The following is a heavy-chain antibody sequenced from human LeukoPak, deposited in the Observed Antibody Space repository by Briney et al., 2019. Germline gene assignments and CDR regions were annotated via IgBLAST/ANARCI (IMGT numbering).Heavy chain of an antibody. CDR1: GGSISSSSYY. CDR2: IYYSGRT. J-gene: IGHJ6*03. CDR3: ARVLGYCSGGSCFFQSRYYYYYMDV. Sequence: SEILSLTCTVSGGSISSSSYYWGWIRQPPGKGLEWIGSIYYSGRTYYNPSLKSRVTISVDTSKNQFSLKLSSVTAADTAVYYCARVLGYCSGGSCFFQSRYYYYYMDVWGKGTTVTVSS. V-gene: IGHV4-39*07. D-gene: IGHD2-15*01.